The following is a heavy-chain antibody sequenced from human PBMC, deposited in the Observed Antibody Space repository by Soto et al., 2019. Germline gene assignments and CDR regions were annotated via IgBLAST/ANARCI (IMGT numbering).Heavy chain of an antibody. CDR3: ARGKLSDYVWGSYRYHFDY. CDR2: IYYSGST. CDR1: GGSISSYY. J-gene: IGHJ4*02. Sequence: SETLSLTCTVSGGSISSYYWSWIRQPPGKGLEWIGYIYYSGSTNYNPSLKSRVTISVDTSKNQFSLKLSSVTAADTAVYYCARGKLSDYVWGSYRYHFDYWGQGTVVTVSS. V-gene: IGHV4-59*12. D-gene: IGHD3-16*02.